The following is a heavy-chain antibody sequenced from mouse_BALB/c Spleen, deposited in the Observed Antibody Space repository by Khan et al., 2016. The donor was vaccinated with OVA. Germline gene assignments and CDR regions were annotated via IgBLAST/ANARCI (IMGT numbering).Heavy chain of an antibody. J-gene: IGHJ1*01. CDR1: GFSLTSYG. D-gene: IGHD1-1*01. CDR2: IWGVGST. Sequence: QVQLKESGPGLVAPSQSLSITCTVSGFSLTSYGVSWVRQPPGKGLEWLGVIWGVGSTNYHSALISRLSISKDNSKSQVFLKLSSLQTDDTATYYCAKDYGGSYGWYFDVWGAGTTVTVSS. CDR3: AKDYGGSYGWYFDV. V-gene: IGHV2-3*01.